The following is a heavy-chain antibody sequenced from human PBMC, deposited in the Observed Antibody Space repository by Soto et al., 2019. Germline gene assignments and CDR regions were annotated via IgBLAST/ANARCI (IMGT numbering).Heavy chain of an antibody. Sequence: GGSLRLSCAASGFTFSSYSMNWVRQAPGKGLEWVSYISSSSSTIYYADSVKGRFTISRDNAKNSLYLQMNSLRDEDTAVYYGARDRGSSGYYARDCFDYWGQGTLVTVSS. CDR1: GFTFSSYS. CDR2: ISSSSSTI. J-gene: IGHJ4*02. V-gene: IGHV3-48*02. D-gene: IGHD3-22*01. CDR3: ARDRGSSGYYARDCFDY.